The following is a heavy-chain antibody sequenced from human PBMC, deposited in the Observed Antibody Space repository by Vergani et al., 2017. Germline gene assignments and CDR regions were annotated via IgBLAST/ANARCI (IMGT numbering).Heavy chain of an antibody. V-gene: IGHV3-33*06. J-gene: IGHJ4*02. CDR2: IWYDGSNK. CDR3: AKQLSSSWYFDY. CDR1: GFTFSSYG. D-gene: IGHD6-13*01. Sequence: VQLVESGGGLVQPGRSLRLSCAASGFTFSSYGMHWVRQAPGKGLEWVAVIWYDGSNKYYADSVKGRFTISRDNSKNTLYLQMNSLRAEDTAVYYCAKQLSSSWYFDYWGQGTLVTVSS.